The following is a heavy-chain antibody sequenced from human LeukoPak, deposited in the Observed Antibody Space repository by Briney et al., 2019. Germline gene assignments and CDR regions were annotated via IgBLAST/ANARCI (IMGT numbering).Heavy chain of an antibody. Sequence: APVKVSCKAVGYTFTAYYIHWVRQAPGQGLEWMGWINPNNGGPNYAQNFQGRVTMTRDTSISTAYMELSRLRSDDTAVYYCARDPVGRWSPDLDYWGQGTLVTVSS. CDR3: ARDPVGRWSPDLDY. V-gene: IGHV1-2*02. D-gene: IGHD1-26*01. CDR1: GYTFTAYY. J-gene: IGHJ4*02. CDR2: INPNNGGP.